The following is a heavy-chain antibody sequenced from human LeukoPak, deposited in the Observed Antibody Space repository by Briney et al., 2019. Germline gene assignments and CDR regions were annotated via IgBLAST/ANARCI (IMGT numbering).Heavy chain of an antibody. Sequence: VASVKVSCKASGGTFSSYAISWVRQAPGQGLEWMGGIIPIFGTANYAQRFQGRVTITADESTSTAYMELSSLRSEDTAVYYCARGYCSSTSCYRGYGFDPWGQGTLVTVSS. CDR1: GGTFSSYA. V-gene: IGHV1-69*13. CDR2: IIPIFGTA. J-gene: IGHJ5*02. CDR3: ARGYCSSTSCYRGYGFDP. D-gene: IGHD2-2*02.